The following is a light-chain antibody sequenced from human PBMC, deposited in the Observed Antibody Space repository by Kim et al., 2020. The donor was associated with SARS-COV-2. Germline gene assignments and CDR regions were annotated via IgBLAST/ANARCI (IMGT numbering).Light chain of an antibody. CDR2: GAS. Sequence: SGSPGERATLSCRTSQSVTNNLAWYQQKPGQAPRLLIYGASTRATGIPARFSGSGSGTEFTLTISSLQSEDFAVYYCQQYNNWPYTFGQGTKLEI. CDR1: QSVTNN. V-gene: IGKV3-15*01. CDR3: QQYNNWPYT. J-gene: IGKJ2*01.